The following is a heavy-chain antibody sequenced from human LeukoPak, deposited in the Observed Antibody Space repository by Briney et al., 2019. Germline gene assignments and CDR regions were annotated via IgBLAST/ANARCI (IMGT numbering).Heavy chain of an antibody. V-gene: IGHV4-31*03. Sequence: SETLSLTCTVSGGSITIGGYYWSWIRQHPGKGLEWIVYIYYNGNTYYNPSLKSRLTISGDTSENQFSLKLSSVTAADTAVYYCVRNFDSYNAFDIWGQGTMVTVPS. CDR3: VRNFDSYNAFDI. CDR1: GGSITIGGYY. J-gene: IGHJ3*02. D-gene: IGHD3-22*01. CDR2: IYYNGNT.